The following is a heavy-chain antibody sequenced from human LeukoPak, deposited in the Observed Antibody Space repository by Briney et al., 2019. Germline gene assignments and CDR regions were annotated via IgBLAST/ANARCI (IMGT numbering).Heavy chain of an antibody. CDR1: GGSISSSSHY. CDR3: ARYSEEGYCTNGVCYNFDY. Sequence: PSETLSLTCTVSGGSISSSSHYWGWIRQPPGKGLEWIGSIYYSGSTYYNPSLKSRVTISVDTSKNQFSLKLSSVTAADTAVYYCARYSEEGYCTNGVCYNFDYWGQGTLVTVSS. D-gene: IGHD2-8*01. V-gene: IGHV4-39*07. J-gene: IGHJ4*02. CDR2: IYYSGST.